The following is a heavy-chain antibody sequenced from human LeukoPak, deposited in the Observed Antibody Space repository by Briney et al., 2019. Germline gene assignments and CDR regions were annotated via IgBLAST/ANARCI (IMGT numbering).Heavy chain of an antibody. Sequence: SQTLSLTCAISGDNVSSNSATWNWIRQSPSRGLEWLGRTYYRSKWYNDYAVSVKSRITINPDTSKNQSSLQLNSVTPEDTAVYYCARANSGSYRNLQSFDYWGQGTLVTVSS. J-gene: IGHJ4*02. CDR1: GDNVSSNSAT. D-gene: IGHD1-26*01. V-gene: IGHV6-1*01. CDR2: TYYRSKWYN. CDR3: ARANSGSYRNLQSFDY.